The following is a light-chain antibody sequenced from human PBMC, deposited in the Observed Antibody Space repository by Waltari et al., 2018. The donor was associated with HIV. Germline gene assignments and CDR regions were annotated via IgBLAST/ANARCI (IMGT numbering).Light chain of an antibody. CDR1: SSNLGAGHD. J-gene: IGLJ3*02. CDR3: QSYDSSLSGWV. V-gene: IGLV1-40*01. CDR2: GNT. Sequence: QSVLTQPPSVSGAPGQWVTISCSGSSSNLGAGHDIHWYQQLPGTAPRLLIYGNTNRPSGVPDRFSGSKSGTSASLAITGLQAEDEADYYCQSYDSSLSGWVFGGGTKLTVV.